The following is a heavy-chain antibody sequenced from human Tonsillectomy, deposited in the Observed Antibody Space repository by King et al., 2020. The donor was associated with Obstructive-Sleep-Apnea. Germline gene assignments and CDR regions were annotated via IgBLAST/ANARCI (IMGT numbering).Heavy chain of an antibody. V-gene: IGHV5-51*01. Sequence: VQLVESGAEVKKPGESLKISCKGSGYSFTDYWLGWVRQMPGKGLEGMGIIYPGDSDTRYSPSFQGQVTLSADKSLSTPYLQWGSLKASDTAMFYCASPSQLTGDRYDAFDIWGQGTMVTVSS. CDR3: ASPSQLTGDRYDAFDI. CDR2: IYPGDSDT. D-gene: IGHD7-27*01. CDR1: GYSFTDYW. J-gene: IGHJ3*02.